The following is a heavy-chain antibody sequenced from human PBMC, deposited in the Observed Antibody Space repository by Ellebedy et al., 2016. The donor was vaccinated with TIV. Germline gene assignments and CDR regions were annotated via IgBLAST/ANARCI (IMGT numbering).Heavy chain of an antibody. J-gene: IGHJ6*02. Sequence: ASVKVSCKASGYTFTSYDINWVRQATGQGLEWMGWMNPNSGNTGYAQKFQGRVTITRDTSASTAYMELSSLRSEDTAVYYCARGASGWYKNYYYYGMDVWGQGTTVTVSS. D-gene: IGHD6-19*01. V-gene: IGHV1-8*01. CDR2: MNPNSGNT. CDR1: GYTFTSYD. CDR3: ARGASGWYKNYYYYGMDV.